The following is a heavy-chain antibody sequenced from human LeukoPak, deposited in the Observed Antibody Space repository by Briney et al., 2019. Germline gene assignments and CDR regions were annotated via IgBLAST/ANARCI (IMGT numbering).Heavy chain of an antibody. V-gene: IGHV1-46*01. J-gene: IGHJ3*02. CDR1: GYTFTIYY. D-gene: IGHD1-14*01. Sequence: ASVKVSCKGSGYTFTIYYMHWVRQAPGQGLEWMGIINPSGGSTSYAQKFQGRVTMTRDTSTSTVYMELSSLRSEDTAVYYCARDQRKAFHIGGQGTMVTVSS. CDR2: INPSGGST. CDR3: ARDQRKAFHI.